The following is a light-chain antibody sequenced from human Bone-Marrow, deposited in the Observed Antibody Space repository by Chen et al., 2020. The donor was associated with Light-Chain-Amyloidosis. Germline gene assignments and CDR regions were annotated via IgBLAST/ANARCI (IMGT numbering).Light chain of an antibody. V-gene: IGLV3-25*03. CDR2: SDT. Sequence: SYELTQPHSVSVSPGQTARITCSGDDLPTKYAYWYQQKPGQAPGLVIHSDTERPSGISERFSGSSSGTTATLTISGVQAEDEADYHCQSADSSGTYEVIFGGGTKLTVL. CDR3: QSADSSGTYEVI. CDR1: DLPTKY. J-gene: IGLJ2*01.